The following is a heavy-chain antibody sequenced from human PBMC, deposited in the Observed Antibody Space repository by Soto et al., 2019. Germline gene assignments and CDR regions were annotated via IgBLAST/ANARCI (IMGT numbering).Heavy chain of an antibody. CDR3: ARGDGDYHLHRPVDY. J-gene: IGHJ4*02. D-gene: IGHD4-17*01. CDR1: GGSISSGGYY. Sequence: QVQLQESGPGLVKPSQTLSLTCTVSGGSISSGGYYWSWIRQHPGKGLEWIGYIYYSGSTYYNPSLQSRVTISVDTSKNQFSLKLSSVTAADTAVYYCARGDGDYHLHRPVDYWGQGTPVTVSS. CDR2: IYYSGST. V-gene: IGHV4-31*03.